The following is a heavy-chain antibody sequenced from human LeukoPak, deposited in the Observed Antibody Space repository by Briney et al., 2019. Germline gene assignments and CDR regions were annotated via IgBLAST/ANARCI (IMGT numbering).Heavy chain of an antibody. CDR3: ARVGAVAGIIGWDYFDY. CDR2: IYHSGST. J-gene: IGHJ4*02. CDR1: GYSISSGYY. Sequence: SETLSLTCTVSGYSISSGYYWGWIRQPPGKGLEWIGSIYHSGSTYYNPSLKSRVTISVDTSKNQFSLKLSSVTAADTAVYYCARVGAVAGIIGWDYFDYWGQGTLVTVSS. D-gene: IGHD6-19*01. V-gene: IGHV4-38-2*02.